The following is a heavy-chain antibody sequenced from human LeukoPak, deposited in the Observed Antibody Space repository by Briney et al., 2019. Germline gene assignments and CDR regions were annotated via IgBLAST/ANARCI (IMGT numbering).Heavy chain of an antibody. Sequence: SETLSLTCAVYGGSFSGYYWSWIRQPPGKGLEWIGEIFHSGRTNYNPSLKSRVTISVDTSQNQFSLRLSSVTAADTAVYYCARANYGNYYERRFDYWGQGTLVTVSS. J-gene: IGHJ4*02. CDR2: IFHSGRT. CDR1: GGSFSGYY. V-gene: IGHV4-34*12. CDR3: ARANYGNYYERRFDY. D-gene: IGHD1-26*01.